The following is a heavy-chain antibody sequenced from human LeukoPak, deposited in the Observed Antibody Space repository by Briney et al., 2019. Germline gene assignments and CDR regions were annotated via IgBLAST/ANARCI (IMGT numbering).Heavy chain of an antibody. CDR3: ARGRSITLLRGVAMSDGFDI. V-gene: IGHV3-23*01. D-gene: IGHD3-10*01. Sequence: GGSLRLSCAASRFTFSSYVMSWVRQAPGKGLEWVSAISGSGGGTYYADSVKGRFTISRDNSKNTLYLQTNSLRAEDTALYYCARGRSITLLRGVAMSDGFDIWGQGAMVAVSS. J-gene: IGHJ3*02. CDR2: ISGSGGGT. CDR1: RFTFSSYV.